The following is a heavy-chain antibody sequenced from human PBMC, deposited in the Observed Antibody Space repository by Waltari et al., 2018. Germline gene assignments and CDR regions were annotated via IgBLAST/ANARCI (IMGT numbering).Heavy chain of an antibody. CDR2: IYTSGST. D-gene: IGHD4-17*01. Sequence: QVQLQESGPGLVKPSQTLSLTCTVSGGSIDSGSYYWSWIRQPAGKGLEWIGRIYTSGSTNYNPSLKSRVTISVDTSKNQFSLNLSSVTAADTAVYYCARVAPSDYRDGMDVWGQGTTVTVSS. J-gene: IGHJ6*02. V-gene: IGHV4-61*02. CDR3: ARVAPSDYRDGMDV. CDR1: GGSIDSGSYY.